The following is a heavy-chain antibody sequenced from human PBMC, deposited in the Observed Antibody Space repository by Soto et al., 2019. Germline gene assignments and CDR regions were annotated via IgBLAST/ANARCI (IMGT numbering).Heavy chain of an antibody. Sequence: SETLSLTCTVSGGSISSSSYYWGWIRQPPGKGLEWIGSIYYSGSTYYNPSLKSRATISVDTSKNQFSLKLSSVTAADTAVYYCASTPYDYIWGSYRRGLDYWGQGTLVTVSS. CDR3: ASTPYDYIWGSYRRGLDY. V-gene: IGHV4-39*01. CDR2: IYYSGST. D-gene: IGHD3-16*02. J-gene: IGHJ4*02. CDR1: GGSISSSSYY.